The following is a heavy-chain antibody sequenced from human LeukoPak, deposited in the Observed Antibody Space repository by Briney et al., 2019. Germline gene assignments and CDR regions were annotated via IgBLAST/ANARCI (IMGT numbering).Heavy chain of an antibody. J-gene: IGHJ6*02. CDR2: INPNSGGT. V-gene: IGHV1-2*02. D-gene: IGHD5-18*01. CDR3: ARATGSEGYSYGLNYYYGMDV. CDR1: GYTFTGYY. Sequence: GASVTVSCTASGYTFTGYYMHWVRQAPGQGLEWMGWINPNSGGTNYAQKFQGRVTMTRDTSISTAYMELSRLRSDDTAVYYCARATGSEGYSYGLNYYYGMDVWGQGTTVTVSS.